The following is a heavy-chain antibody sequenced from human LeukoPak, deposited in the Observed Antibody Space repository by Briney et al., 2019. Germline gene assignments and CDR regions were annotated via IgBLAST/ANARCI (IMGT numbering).Heavy chain of an antibody. Sequence: PGGSLRLSCAAAGFTFSNYYIHWDRQIPGKGLVWVSRISGDGTDTSYADSVKGRFTISRDNAKNSLYLQMNSLRAEDTAVYYCARVIGIAVAGTFDYWGQGTLVTVSS. J-gene: IGHJ4*02. CDR1: GFTFSNYY. V-gene: IGHV3-74*01. D-gene: IGHD6-19*01. CDR3: ARVIGIAVAGTFDY. CDR2: ISGDGTDT.